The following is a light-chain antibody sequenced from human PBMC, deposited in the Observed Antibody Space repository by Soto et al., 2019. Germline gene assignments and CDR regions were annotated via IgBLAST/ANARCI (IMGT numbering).Light chain of an antibody. CDR3: SSYTDDDTYV. Sequence: QSVLTQPASVSGSPGQSMTISCTGTSSDVGGYNYVSWYQQHPGKAPKLMIYDVSNRPSGVSNRFSGSKSGNTASLTISGLQAEDEADYYCSSYTDDDTYVFGGGTKVTVL. J-gene: IGLJ1*01. CDR2: DVS. V-gene: IGLV2-14*01. CDR1: SSDVGGYNY.